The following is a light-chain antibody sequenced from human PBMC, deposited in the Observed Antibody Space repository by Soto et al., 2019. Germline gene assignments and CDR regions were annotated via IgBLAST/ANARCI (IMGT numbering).Light chain of an antibody. Sequence: EIVLTQSPATLSVSPGERATLSCRASQSMSSNLAWYQQKPGQVPRLLIYDASTRAAGIPAGFSGSGSGTEFTLTISSLQSEDFATYYCQQYNSYSQTFGQGTKVDIK. CDR2: DAS. CDR3: QQYNSYSQT. CDR1: QSMSSN. J-gene: IGKJ1*01. V-gene: IGKV3-15*01.